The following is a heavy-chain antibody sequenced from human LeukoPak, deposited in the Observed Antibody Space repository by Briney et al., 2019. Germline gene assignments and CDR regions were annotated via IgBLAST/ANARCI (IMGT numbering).Heavy chain of an antibody. Sequence: SETLSLTCTVSGGSISSSSYYWGWIRQPPGKGLEWIGSIYYSGSTYYNPSLKSRVTISVDTSKNQFSLKLSSVTAADTAVYYCARLKVGANADYWGQGTLVTVSS. CDR1: GGSISSSSYY. J-gene: IGHJ4*02. V-gene: IGHV4-39*07. CDR3: ARLKVGANADY. CDR2: IYYSGST. D-gene: IGHD1-26*01.